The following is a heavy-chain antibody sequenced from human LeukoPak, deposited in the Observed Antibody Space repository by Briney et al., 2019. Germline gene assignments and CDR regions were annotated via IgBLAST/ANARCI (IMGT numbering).Heavy chain of an antibody. CDR3: WSCRWSATGSPQFDH. CDR1: GYTFTTYG. CDR2: ISAYNGKK. V-gene: IGHV1-18*01. Sequence: GSSVTVSCKPSGYTFTTYGINWVRQAPGKGRAWVGWISAYNGKKNFAQKFQARGTMSTETSPKTALMEPERRRQCGPAVDYCWSCRWSATGSPQFDHWGQATLVTVSS. D-gene: IGHD2-8*02. J-gene: IGHJ5*02.